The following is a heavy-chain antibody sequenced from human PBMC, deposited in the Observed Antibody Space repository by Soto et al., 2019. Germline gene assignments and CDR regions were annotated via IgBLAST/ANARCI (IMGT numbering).Heavy chain of an antibody. CDR2: ISAYNGNT. Sequence: ASVKVSCKASGYTFTSYGISWVRQAPGQGLEWMGWISAYNGNTNYAQKLQGRVTMTTDTSTSTAYMELSSLRSEDTAVYYCARDTDLTLVTTLDYWGHGTPVPVSA. CDR3: ARDTDLTLVTTLDY. V-gene: IGHV1-18*01. CDR1: GYTFTSYG. D-gene: IGHD4-17*01. J-gene: IGHJ4*01.